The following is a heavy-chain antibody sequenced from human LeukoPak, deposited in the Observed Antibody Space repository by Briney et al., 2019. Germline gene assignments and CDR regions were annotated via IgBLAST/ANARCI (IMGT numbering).Heavy chain of an antibody. D-gene: IGHD1-1*01. CDR3: ARMHGTPSAYYYYGMDV. J-gene: IGHJ6*02. CDR1: GGSISSGGYY. Sequence: PSQTLSLTCTVSGGSISSGGYYWSWIRQPPGKGLEWIGYIYHSGSTYYNPSLKSRVTISVDTSKNQFSLKLSSVTAADTAVYYCARMHGTPSAYYYYGMDVWGQGTTVTVSS. CDR2: IYHSGST. V-gene: IGHV4-30-2*05.